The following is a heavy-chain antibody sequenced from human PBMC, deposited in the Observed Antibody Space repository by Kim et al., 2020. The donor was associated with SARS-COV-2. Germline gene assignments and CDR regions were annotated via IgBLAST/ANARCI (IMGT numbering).Heavy chain of an antibody. Sequence: GGSLRLSCAASGFTVSSNYMSWVRQAPGKGLEWVSVIYSGGSTYYADSVKGRFTISRDNSKNTLYLQMNSLRAEDTAVYYCARGIGEYSSSWYEYYYYGMDVWGQGTTVTVSS. D-gene: IGHD6-13*01. V-gene: IGHV3-53*01. CDR2: IYSGGST. J-gene: IGHJ6*02. CDR1: GFTVSSNY. CDR3: ARGIGEYSSSWYEYYYYGMDV.